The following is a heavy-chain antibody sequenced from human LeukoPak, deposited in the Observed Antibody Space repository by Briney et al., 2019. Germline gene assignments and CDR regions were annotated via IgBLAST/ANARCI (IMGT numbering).Heavy chain of an antibody. CDR1: GFTFSSYA. Sequence: GRSLRLSCAGSGFTFSSYAFHWVRQAPGKGLERVAVISDDANAKHYTDSVKGRFTISRDNSRNTLYLQMDSLRPEDTAVYYCARGAGAAGGRDYYSDYWGQGMLVTVSS. D-gene: IGHD6-13*01. J-gene: IGHJ4*02. CDR3: ARGAGAAGGRDYYSDY. V-gene: IGHV3-30*04. CDR2: ISDDANAK.